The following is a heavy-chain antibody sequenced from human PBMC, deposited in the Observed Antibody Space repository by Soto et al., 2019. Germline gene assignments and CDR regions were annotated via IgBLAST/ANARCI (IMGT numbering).Heavy chain of an antibody. CDR2: INPDGGGT. J-gene: IGHJ6*02. V-gene: IGHV1-46*01. CDR3: AVGGNYLGMDV. Sequence: QVQLVQSGAEVKKPGASVKVSCKASGYTFTSYYMHWVRLAPGQGLEWMGIINPDGGGTSYAQQFQGRVIMTRDTSTSTVYMELSSLRSEVTAVYYCAVGGNYLGMDVWGQGTTVTVSS. CDR1: GYTFTSYY.